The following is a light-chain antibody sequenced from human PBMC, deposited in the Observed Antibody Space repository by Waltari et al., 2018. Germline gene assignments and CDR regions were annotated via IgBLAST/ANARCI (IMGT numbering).Light chain of an antibody. Sequence: QSALTQPPSTSGSPGQSVTISCIGTSTDIGGSNYVPWYQQHPGKAPRLLIYKVSERPSGVPDRFSASKSGNTASLTVSGLQAEDEAHYYCSSYGGSNNLLFGGGTKLTVL. CDR3: SSYGGSNNLL. V-gene: IGLV2-8*01. CDR2: KVS. J-gene: IGLJ3*02. CDR1: STDIGGSNY.